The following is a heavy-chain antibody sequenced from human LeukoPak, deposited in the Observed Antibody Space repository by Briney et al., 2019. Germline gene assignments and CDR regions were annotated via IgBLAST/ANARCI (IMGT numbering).Heavy chain of an antibody. Sequence: GGSLLRSCAAAGFTFSNYWVTWVRQAPGKGLEWGANIKEDGSDKYYVDSVKGRFTISRDNAKNSLYPQMSSLRAEDTAVYYCARHFSYGSGSSRTLVHYWGQGTLVIVSS. J-gene: IGHJ4*02. CDR2: IKEDGSDK. CDR1: GFTFSNYW. D-gene: IGHD3-10*01. CDR3: ARHFSYGSGSSRTLVHY. V-gene: IGHV3-7*01.